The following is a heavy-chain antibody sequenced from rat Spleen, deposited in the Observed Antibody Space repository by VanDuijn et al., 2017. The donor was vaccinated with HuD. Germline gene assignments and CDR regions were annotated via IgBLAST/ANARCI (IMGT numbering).Heavy chain of an antibody. J-gene: IGHJ4*01. V-gene: IGHV5S11*01. CDR2: ISTGGGHT. Sequence: EVQLVESGGDLAQPGRSLKLSCAASGFTFTNHYMAWVRQAPTKGLEWVASISTGGGHTYYRDAVKGRFTIYRDNAKSTLYMQMDSLRAEETATDYCARRDYYDGRYVMDAWGQGASVTVSS. D-gene: IGHD1-12*02. CDR3: ARRDYYDGRYVMDA. CDR1: GFTFTNHY.